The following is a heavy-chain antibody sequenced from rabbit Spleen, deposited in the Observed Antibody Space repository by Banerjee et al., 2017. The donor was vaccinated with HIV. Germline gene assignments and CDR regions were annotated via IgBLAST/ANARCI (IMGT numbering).Heavy chain of an antibody. J-gene: IGHJ6*01. CDR3: ARDLTDVIGWNFGW. Sequence: QQRLVESGGGLVKPGASLTLTCKASGFSFSNKAVMCWVRQAPGKGPEWIACIYNGDGSTYYASWVNGRFTISRSTSLNTVTLQMTTLTAADTATYFCARDLTDVIGWNFGWWGPGTLVTVS. CDR1: GFSFSNKA. CDR2: IYNGDGST. D-gene: IGHD4-1*01. V-gene: IGHV1S47*01.